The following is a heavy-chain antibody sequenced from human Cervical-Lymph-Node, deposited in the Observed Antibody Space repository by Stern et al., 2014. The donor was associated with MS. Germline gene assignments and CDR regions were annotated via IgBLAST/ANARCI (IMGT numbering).Heavy chain of an antibody. D-gene: IGHD3-16*01. J-gene: IGHJ4*02. CDR3: AREVDFGD. V-gene: IGHV3-7*01. Sequence: EVQLVQSGAGLVQPGASLRLSCATYGFTFSNYWISWARQAPGKGPEWLASINQDGSEKHYADSVQARFTISRDNVRKSLSLQMNSLSVEDTALYYCAREVDFGDWGQGTLVTVSS. CDR1: GFTFSNYW. CDR2: INQDGSEK.